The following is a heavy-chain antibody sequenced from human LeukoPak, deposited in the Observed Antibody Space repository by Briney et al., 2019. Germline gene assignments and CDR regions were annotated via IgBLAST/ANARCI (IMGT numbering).Heavy chain of an antibody. Sequence: ASVKVSCKASGYTFTSYGINWVRQAPGQGLEWMGWISAYNDDTNFAQNLQGRVTMTTDISTSTAYMEVRSLRSDDTAVYYCARGWGSSRVDYWGQGTLVTVSS. CDR1: GYTFTSYG. CDR2: ISAYNDDT. CDR3: ARGWGSSRVDY. D-gene: IGHD6-13*01. J-gene: IGHJ4*02. V-gene: IGHV1-18*01.